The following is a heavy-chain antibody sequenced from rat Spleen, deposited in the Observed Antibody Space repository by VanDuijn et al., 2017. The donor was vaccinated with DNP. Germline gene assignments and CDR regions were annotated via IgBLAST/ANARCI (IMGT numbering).Heavy chain of an antibody. CDR2: ISYDGGST. V-gene: IGHV5-7*01. Sequence: EVQLVESGGGLEQSGRSLKLSCAASGVTFSDYNMAWVRQAPKKGLEWVATISYDGGSTYYGDSVKGRFTISRDNAKSTLYLQMNSLRSEDMATYYCARPYNSGFAYWGQGTLVTVSS. D-gene: IGHD4-3*01. CDR3: ARPYNSGFAY. J-gene: IGHJ3*01. CDR1: GVTFSDYN.